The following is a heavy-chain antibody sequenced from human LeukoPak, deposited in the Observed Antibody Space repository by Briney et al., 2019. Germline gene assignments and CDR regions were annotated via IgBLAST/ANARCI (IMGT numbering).Heavy chain of an antibody. Sequence: GGSLRLSCAASGFSFSSYGMHWVRQAPGKGLEWVAFIRYDGSNKYYADSVKGRFTISRDNSKNTLYLQMSSLRAEDTAVYYCAKMRPSSGWCYDYWGQGTLVTVSS. CDR1: GFSFSSYG. D-gene: IGHD6-19*01. V-gene: IGHV3-30*02. CDR3: AKMRPSSGWCYDY. CDR2: IRYDGSNK. J-gene: IGHJ4*02.